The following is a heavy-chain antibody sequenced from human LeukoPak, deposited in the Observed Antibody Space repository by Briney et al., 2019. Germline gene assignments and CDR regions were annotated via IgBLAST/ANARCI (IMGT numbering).Heavy chain of an antibody. CDR1: GFTFSSYW. Sequence: PGGSLRLSCAASGFTFSSYWMSWVRQAPGKGLEWVANIKQDGSEKYYVDSVKGRFTISRDNAKNSLYLQMDSLRAEGTAVYYCARDLSDSGSYYYYYMDVWGKGTTVTVSS. CDR2: IKQDGSEK. V-gene: IGHV3-7*01. CDR3: ARDLSDSGSYYYYYMDV. D-gene: IGHD1-26*01. J-gene: IGHJ6*03.